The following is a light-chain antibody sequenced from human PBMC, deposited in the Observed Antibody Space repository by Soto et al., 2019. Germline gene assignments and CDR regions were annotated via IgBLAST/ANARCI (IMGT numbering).Light chain of an antibody. Sequence: EILMTQSPATLSVSPGERATLSCRASQTISSNLAWYQHKPGQAPRLLFYGASNRATGIPARFTGSGSGTEFTLTISSLQSEDFAVYSCQQYVNWPPTFGGGTKVEIK. CDR2: GAS. J-gene: IGKJ4*01. V-gene: IGKV3-15*01. CDR1: QTISSN. CDR3: QQYVNWPPT.